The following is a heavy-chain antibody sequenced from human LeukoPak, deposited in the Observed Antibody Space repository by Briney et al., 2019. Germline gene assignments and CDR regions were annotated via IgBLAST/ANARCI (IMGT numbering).Heavy chain of an antibody. CDR2: ISGSGGST. CDR1: GFTFSSYA. CDR3: AATYSPNHSTYLDY. V-gene: IGHV3-23*01. D-gene: IGHD2/OR15-2a*01. Sequence: GGSLRLSCAASGFTFSSYAMSWVRQAPGKGLEWVSAISGSGGSTYYADSVKGRFTISRDNSKNTLYLQMNSLRAEDTAVYYYAATYSPNHSTYLDYWGQGTLVTVSS. J-gene: IGHJ4*02.